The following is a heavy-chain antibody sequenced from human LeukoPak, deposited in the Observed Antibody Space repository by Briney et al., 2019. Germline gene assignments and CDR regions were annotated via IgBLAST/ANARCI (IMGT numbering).Heavy chain of an antibody. V-gene: IGHV3-23*01. Sequence: GSLRLSCAASGFTFSTYAMSWDRQAPGKGLGWVSAISGGGGSTHYADSVKGRFTISRDNSKNTLFLQMSSLRADDTAIYYCAKHYDISGYYPYWGQGTLVTVSS. CDR1: GFTFSTYA. D-gene: IGHD3-22*01. CDR2: ISGGGGST. J-gene: IGHJ4*02. CDR3: AKHYDISGYYPY.